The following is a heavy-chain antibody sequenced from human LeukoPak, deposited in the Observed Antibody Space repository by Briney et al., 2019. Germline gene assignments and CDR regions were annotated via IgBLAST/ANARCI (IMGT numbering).Heavy chain of an antibody. J-gene: IGHJ5*02. CDR3: ARDLRDSSGWMYNWFDP. CDR2: IYYSGST. D-gene: IGHD6-19*01. V-gene: IGHV4-59*01. CDR1: GGSISSYY. Sequence: SETLSLTCTVSGGSISSYYWSWIRQPPGKGLERIGYIYYSGSTNYNPSLKSRVTISVDTSKNQFSLKLSSVTAADTAVYYCARDLRDSSGWMYNWFDPWGQGTLVTVSS.